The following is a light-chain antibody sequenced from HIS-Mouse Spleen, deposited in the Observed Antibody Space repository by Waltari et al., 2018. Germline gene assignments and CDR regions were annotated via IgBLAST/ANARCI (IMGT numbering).Light chain of an antibody. CDR2: AAS. V-gene: IGKV1-9*01. Sequence: DIQLTQSPSFLSASVGDRVPITCRASQGISSALAWYQQKPGKAPKLLIYAASAMQSGVPSRFSGSGSGTEFTLTISSLQPEDFATYYCQQLNSYPPTFGKGTKVEIK. J-gene: IGKJ1*01. CDR1: QGISSA. CDR3: QQLNSYPPT.